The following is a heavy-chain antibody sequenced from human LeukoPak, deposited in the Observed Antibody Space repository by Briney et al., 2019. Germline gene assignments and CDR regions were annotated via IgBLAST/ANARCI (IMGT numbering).Heavy chain of an antibody. J-gene: IGHJ6*02. CDR1: GGSFSGYY. Sequence: PSETLSLTCAVYGGSFSGYYWSWIRQPPGKGLEWIGEINHSGSTNYNPSLKSRVTISVDTSKNQFSLKLSSVTAADTAVYYCARDRRRSIGYYYGMDVWGQGTTVTVSS. CDR2: INHSGST. D-gene: IGHD6-25*01. V-gene: IGHV4-34*01. CDR3: ARDRRRSIGYYYGMDV.